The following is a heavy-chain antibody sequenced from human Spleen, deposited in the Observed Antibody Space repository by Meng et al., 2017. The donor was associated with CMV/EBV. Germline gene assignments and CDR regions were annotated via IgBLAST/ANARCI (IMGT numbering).Heavy chain of an antibody. V-gene: IGHV5-51*01. CDR1: GYSFTSYW. CDR3: ARQLDTRTWDNWFDP. J-gene: IGHJ5*02. Sequence: GESLKISCKGSGYSFTSYWIGWVRQMPGKGLEWMGIIYPGDSDTTYSPSFQGQVTISADNSISTIYLQWSSLRASDTAIYYCARQLDTRTWDNWFDPWGQGTLVTVSS. D-gene: IGHD2-2*01. CDR2: IYPGDSDT.